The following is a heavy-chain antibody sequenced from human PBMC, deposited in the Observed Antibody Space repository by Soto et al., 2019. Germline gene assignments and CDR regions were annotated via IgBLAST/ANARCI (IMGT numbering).Heavy chain of an antibody. D-gene: IGHD3-16*01. Sequence: GGSLRLSCAASGFTFSSYGMHWVRQAPGKGLEWVAFIWHDGGNKFYAESVKGRFTISRDNSKNTLYLQMTSLSAEDTAMYYCARDGDVNTGFGKDYWGQGSLVTVSS. CDR2: IWHDGGNK. V-gene: IGHV3-33*01. CDR1: GFTFSSYG. CDR3: ARDGDVNTGFGKDY. J-gene: IGHJ4*02.